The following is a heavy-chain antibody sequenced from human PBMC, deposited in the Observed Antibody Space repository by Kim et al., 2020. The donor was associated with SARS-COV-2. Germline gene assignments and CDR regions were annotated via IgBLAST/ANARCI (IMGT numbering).Heavy chain of an antibody. Sequence: GGSLRLSCVASGFTFGDYAMHWVRQAPGKGLEWVSGISWNSGSIGYADSVKGRFTFSRDNAKNSLYLQMNSLGAEDTALYYCAKGNSYYFDSSGYYYFHYWGQGTLVTVSS. D-gene: IGHD3-22*01. CDR1: GFTFGDYA. CDR2: ISWNSGSI. CDR3: AKGNSYYFDSSGYYYFHY. J-gene: IGHJ4*02. V-gene: IGHV3-9*01.